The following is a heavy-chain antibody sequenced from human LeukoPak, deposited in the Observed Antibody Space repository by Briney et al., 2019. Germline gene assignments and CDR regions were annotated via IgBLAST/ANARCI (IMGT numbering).Heavy chain of an antibody. J-gene: IGHJ3*02. Sequence: SGPTLVKPTQTLTLTCTFSGFSLSTSGVGVGWIRQPPGKALEWLALIYWDDDKRYSPSLKSRLTITKDTSKNQVVLTMTNMDPVDTATYYCAHSRDDILTGPDAFDIWGQGTMVTVSS. CDR3: AHSRDDILTGPDAFDI. V-gene: IGHV2-5*02. CDR1: GFSLSTSGVG. D-gene: IGHD3-9*01. CDR2: IYWDDDK.